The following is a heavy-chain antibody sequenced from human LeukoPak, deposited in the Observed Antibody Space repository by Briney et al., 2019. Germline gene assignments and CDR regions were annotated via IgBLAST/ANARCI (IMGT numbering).Heavy chain of an antibody. Sequence: SETLSLTCAVYGGSFGGYYWSWIRQPPGKGLEWIGEINHSGSTNYNPSLKSRVTISVDTSKNQFSLKLSSVTAADTAVYYCARGRRYFDWLLRYNWFDPWGQGTLVTVSS. V-gene: IGHV4-34*01. CDR2: INHSGST. CDR1: GGSFGGYY. D-gene: IGHD3-9*01. J-gene: IGHJ5*02. CDR3: ARGRRYFDWLLRYNWFDP.